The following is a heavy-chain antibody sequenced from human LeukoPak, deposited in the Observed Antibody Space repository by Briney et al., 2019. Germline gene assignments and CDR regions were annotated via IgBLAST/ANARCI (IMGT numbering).Heavy chain of an antibody. V-gene: IGHV3-23*01. CDR1: GFTFSSYA. CDR2: ISGSGGST. J-gene: IGHJ6*02. CDR3: AKGDCSSTSCYMVDYYYYGMDV. Sequence: GGSLRLSRAASGFTFSSYAMSWVRQAPGKGLEWVSAISGSGGSTYYADSVKGRFTISRDNSKNTLYLQMNSLRAEDTAVYYCAKGDCSSTSCYMVDYYYYGMDVWGQGTTVTVSS. D-gene: IGHD2-2*02.